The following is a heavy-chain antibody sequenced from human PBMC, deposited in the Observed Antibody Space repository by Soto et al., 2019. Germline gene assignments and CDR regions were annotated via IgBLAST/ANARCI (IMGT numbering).Heavy chain of an antibody. CDR2: IRSKANSYAT. CDR1: GVSFSGSA. V-gene: IGHV3-73*01. Sequence: PGGTPRISCAAPGVSFSGSAMHWVRQASGKGLEWVGRIRSKANSYATAYAASVKGRFTISRDDSKNTAYLQMNSLKTEDTAVYYCVKSVQLSTSCFDSWCQGTLVTGFS. D-gene: IGHD2-2*01. CDR3: VKSVQLSTSCFDS. J-gene: IGHJ5*01.